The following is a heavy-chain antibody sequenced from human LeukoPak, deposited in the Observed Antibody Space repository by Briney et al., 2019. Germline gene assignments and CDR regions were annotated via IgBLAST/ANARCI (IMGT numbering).Heavy chain of an antibody. J-gene: IGHJ5*02. CDR2: VSGSGSST. Sequence: GGSLRLSCADSGFTFSSYAMSWVRQAPGKGLEWVSVVSGSGSSTYYADSVKGRFTISRDNSKNTLYLQMNSLRAEDTAVYYCAKERYPLLTGYFAWGQGTLVTVSS. CDR1: GFTFSSYA. V-gene: IGHV3-23*01. D-gene: IGHD3-9*01. CDR3: AKERYPLLTGYFA.